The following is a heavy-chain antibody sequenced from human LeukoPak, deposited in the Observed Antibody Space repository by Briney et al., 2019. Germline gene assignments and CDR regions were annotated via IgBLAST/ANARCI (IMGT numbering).Heavy chain of an antibody. CDR3: ARDQVFWSGYYTDFDY. CDR1: GFTFSSYW. V-gene: IGHV3-7*01. D-gene: IGHD3-3*01. CDR2: IKQDGSEK. Sequence: PGGSVRLSCAASGFTFSSYWMSWVRQAPGKGLEWVANIKQDGSEKYYVDSVKGRFTISRDNAKNSLYLQMNSLRAEDTAVYYCARDQVFWSGYYTDFDYWGQGTLVTVSS. J-gene: IGHJ4*02.